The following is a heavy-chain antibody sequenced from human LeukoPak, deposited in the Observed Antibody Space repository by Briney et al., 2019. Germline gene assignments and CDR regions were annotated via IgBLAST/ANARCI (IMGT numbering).Heavy chain of an antibody. J-gene: IGHJ1*01. Sequence: KPSETLSLTCAVHGGSFIGYHWGWIRQPPGKGLEWIGQIDYSGSTNYNPSLKSRVTISIDTSKNQFSLKLSSVTAADTAVYYCARHSKYYYDSSGSYVGYFQHWGQGTLVTVSS. V-gene: IGHV4-34*01. CDR1: GGSFIGYH. CDR3: ARHSKYYYDSSGSYVGYFQH. D-gene: IGHD3-22*01. CDR2: IDYSGST.